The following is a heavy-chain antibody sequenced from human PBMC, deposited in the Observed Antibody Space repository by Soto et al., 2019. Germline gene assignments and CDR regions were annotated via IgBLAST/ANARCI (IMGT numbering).Heavy chain of an antibody. J-gene: IGHJ5*02. CDR3: ARAMVVTQNWFDP. D-gene: IGHD2-21*02. CDR1: GGSISSVNYY. CDR2: IYYSGST. Sequence: QVQLQESGPGLVKPSQTLSLTCTVSGGSISSVNYYWSWIRQPPGKGLEWIGYIYYSGSTYYNPSLRSRVTISVDTSRNQFSLELSSVTAADTAVYYCARAMVVTQNWFDPWGQGTLVTVSS. V-gene: IGHV4-30-4*01.